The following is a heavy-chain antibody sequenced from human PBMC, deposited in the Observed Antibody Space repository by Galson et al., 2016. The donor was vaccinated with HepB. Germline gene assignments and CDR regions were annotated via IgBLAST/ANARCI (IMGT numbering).Heavy chain of an antibody. V-gene: IGHV3-33*03. CDR1: GFTFSSYG. CDR2: IWYDGSNK. Sequence: SLRLSCAASGFTFSSYGMHWVRQAPGKGLEWVAGIWYDGSNKYYADSVKGRFTISRDNSENTLYLQMNSLRAEDTAVYYCATDAFYGRSAYYSNWFDPWGQGTQVTVSS. J-gene: IGHJ5*02. D-gene: IGHD3-22*01. CDR3: ATDAFYGRSAYYSNWFDP.